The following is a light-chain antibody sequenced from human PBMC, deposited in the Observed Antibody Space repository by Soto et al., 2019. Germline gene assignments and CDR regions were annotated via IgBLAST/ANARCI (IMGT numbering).Light chain of an antibody. CDR1: QGIRND. CDR2: AAS. V-gene: IGKV1-17*01. Sequence: DIQMTQSPSSLSASVGDRVTITCRASQGIRNDLGWYQQKPGKAPKRLIYAASSLQSGVPSRFSGRGSGTEFTLTISSLQPEDFAVYYCQQYNNWPPITFGQGTRLEIK. J-gene: IGKJ5*01. CDR3: QQYNNWPPIT.